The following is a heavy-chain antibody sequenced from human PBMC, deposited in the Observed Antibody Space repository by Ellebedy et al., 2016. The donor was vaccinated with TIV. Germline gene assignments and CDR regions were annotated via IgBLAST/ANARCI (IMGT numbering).Heavy chain of an antibody. V-gene: IGHV5-51*01. CDR1: GYQYPYYW. D-gene: IGHD2-21*02. CDR2: IFLGDSDT. J-gene: IGHJ4*02. Sequence: GESLKISXRASGYQYPYYWIGWVRQMPGKGLEWMGIIFLGDSDTRYSPSFQGQVTFSADGSITTAYLHWTRLQASDSAVYYCATAGMTETPFDNWGRGTLVTVSS. CDR3: ATAGMTETPFDN.